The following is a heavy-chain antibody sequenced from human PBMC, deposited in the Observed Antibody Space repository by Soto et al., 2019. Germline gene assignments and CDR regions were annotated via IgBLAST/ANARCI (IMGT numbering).Heavy chain of an antibody. J-gene: IGHJ5*02. Sequence: GSLRLSCAASGFTFSSYAMSWVRQAPGKGLEWVSAISGSGGSTYYADSVKGRFTISRDNSKNTLYLQMNSLRAEDTAVYYCAKDGPSWAARPSWFDPWGQGTLVTVSS. CDR2: ISGSGGST. CDR3: AKDGPSWAARPSWFDP. V-gene: IGHV3-23*01. D-gene: IGHD6-6*01. CDR1: GFTFSSYA.